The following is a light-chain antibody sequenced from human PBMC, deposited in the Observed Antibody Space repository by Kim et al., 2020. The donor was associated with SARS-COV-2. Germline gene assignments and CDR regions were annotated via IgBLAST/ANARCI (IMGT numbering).Light chain of an antibody. CDR2: AAS. J-gene: IGKJ1*01. Sequence: GDRVTVTCRASQAIGNNLGWYQQKPGRAPKLLIYAASALQSGVPSRFTGSRSGTDFTLTISSLQPEDSATYYCLQDYNYPRTFGQGTKV. V-gene: IGKV1-6*01. CDR3: LQDYNYPRT. CDR1: QAIGNN.